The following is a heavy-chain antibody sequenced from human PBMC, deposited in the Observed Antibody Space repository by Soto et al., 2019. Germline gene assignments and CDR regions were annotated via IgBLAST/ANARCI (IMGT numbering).Heavy chain of an antibody. V-gene: IGHV2-26*01. J-gene: IGHJ5*02. Sequence: QVTLKESGPVLVNPTETLTLTCTVSGFSLSNARMGVSWIRQPPGKALEWLAHIFSNDEKSYSTSLKSRLTISQDTSKSQVVLTMTNIDPVDTATYYCARTVWFGENRPINWFDPWGQGTLVTVSS. CDR2: IFSNDEK. CDR3: ARTVWFGENRPINWFDP. D-gene: IGHD3-10*01. CDR1: GFSLSNARMG.